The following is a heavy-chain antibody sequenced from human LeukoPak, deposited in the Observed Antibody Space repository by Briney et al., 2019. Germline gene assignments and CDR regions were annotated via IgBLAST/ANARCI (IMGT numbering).Heavy chain of an antibody. CDR2: IRYDGSNK. CDR3: ARVSRGYVFYYYYYMDV. J-gene: IGHJ6*03. V-gene: IGHV3-30*02. D-gene: IGHD3-22*01. Sequence: GGSLRLSCAASGFTFSSYGMHWVRQAPGKGLEWVAFIRYDGSNKYYADSVKGRFTISRDNSKNTLYLQMNSLRAEDTAVYYCARVSRGYVFYYYYYMDVWGKGTTVTVSS. CDR1: GFTFSSYG.